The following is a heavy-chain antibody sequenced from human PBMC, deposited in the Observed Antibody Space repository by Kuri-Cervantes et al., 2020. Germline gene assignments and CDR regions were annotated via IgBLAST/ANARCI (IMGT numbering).Heavy chain of an antibody. Sequence: ASVKVSCKASGYTFTSYDINWVRQATGQGLEWMGWMNPNSGNTGYAQKLQGRVTMTTDTSASTAYMELSSLRSEDTAVYYCARDRGHTVAQKTPDYWGQGTLVTVSS. CDR3: ARDRGHTVAQKTPDY. V-gene: IGHV1-8*01. J-gene: IGHJ4*02. CDR1: GYTFTSYD. D-gene: IGHD6-19*01. CDR2: MNPNSGNT.